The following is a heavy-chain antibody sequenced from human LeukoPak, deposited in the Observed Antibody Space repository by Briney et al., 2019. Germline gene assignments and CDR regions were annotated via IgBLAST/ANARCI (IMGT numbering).Heavy chain of an antibody. D-gene: IGHD6-13*01. CDR3: ARVEKIAAAGTLYFQH. CDR2: IYYSGST. CDR1: GGSISSYY. J-gene: IGHJ1*01. V-gene: IGHV4-59*01. Sequence: SETLSLTCTVSGGSISSYYWSWIRQPPGKGLEWIGYIYYSGSTNYNPSLKSRVTISVDTSKNQFSLKLSSVTAADTAVYYCARVEKIAAAGTLYFQHWGQGTLVTVSS.